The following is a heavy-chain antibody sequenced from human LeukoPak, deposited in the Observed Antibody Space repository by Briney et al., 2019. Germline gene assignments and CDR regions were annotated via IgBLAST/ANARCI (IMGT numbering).Heavy chain of an antibody. V-gene: IGHV4-59*13. CDR3: ARIDPLGFFDQ. Sequence: PSETLSLACSVSGAFTSTYYGSWVRQPPTGGLEWIGYVFYSGNSNYNPNFTSRVTMSVDTSKSQFSLKLTSLSAADTAVYYCARIDPLGFFDQWGQGTLVTVSS. CDR1: GAFTSTYY. J-gene: IGHJ4*02. D-gene: IGHD6-25*01. CDR2: VFYSGNS.